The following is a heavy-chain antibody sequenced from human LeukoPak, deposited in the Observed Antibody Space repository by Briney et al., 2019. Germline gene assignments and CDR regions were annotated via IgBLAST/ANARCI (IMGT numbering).Heavy chain of an antibody. V-gene: IGHV3-15*01. D-gene: IGHD4-17*01. J-gene: IGHJ4*02. CDR2: IKSKTGGGTT. Sequence: GGSLRLSCAASGFTFSNAWMSWVRQAPGKGLEWVGRIKSKTGGGTTDYAAPVKGRFTISRDDSKNTLYLQMNSLKTEDTAVYYCTTEAGDYGDYDVDYWGQGTLVTVSS. CDR1: GFTFSNAW. CDR3: TTEAGDYGDYDVDY.